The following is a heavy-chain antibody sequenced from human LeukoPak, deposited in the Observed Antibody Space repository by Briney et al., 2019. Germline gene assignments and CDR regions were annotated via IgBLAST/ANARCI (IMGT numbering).Heavy chain of an antibody. CDR3: ARDLSVAGSPDY. Sequence: ASVKVSCKASGYTFTSYGIRWVRQAPGQGLEWMGWISAYNGNTNYAQKLQGRVTMTTDTSTSTAYMELRSLRSDDTAVYYCARDLSVAGSPDYWGQGTLVTVSS. D-gene: IGHD6-19*01. V-gene: IGHV1-18*01. CDR1: GYTFTSYG. CDR2: ISAYNGNT. J-gene: IGHJ4*02.